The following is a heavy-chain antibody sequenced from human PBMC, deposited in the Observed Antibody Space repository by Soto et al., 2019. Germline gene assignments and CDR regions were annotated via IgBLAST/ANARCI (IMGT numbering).Heavy chain of an antibody. Sequence: GPSVKVSCKASGGTFSSYAISWVRQAPGQGLEWMGGIIPIFGTANYAQKFQGRVTITADESTSTAYMELSSLRSEDTAVYYCARGSGYCSGGSCKNYFDYWGQGTLVTVSS. J-gene: IGHJ4*02. D-gene: IGHD2-15*01. V-gene: IGHV1-69*13. CDR1: GGTFSSYA. CDR3: ARGSGYCSGGSCKNYFDY. CDR2: IIPIFGTA.